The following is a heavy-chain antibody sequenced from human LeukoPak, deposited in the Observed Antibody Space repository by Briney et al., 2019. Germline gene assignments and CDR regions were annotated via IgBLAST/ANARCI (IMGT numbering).Heavy chain of an antibody. V-gene: IGHV3-23*01. J-gene: IGHJ4*02. D-gene: IGHD4-11*01. CDR2: IGAGGTFT. Sequence: PGGSLRLSCTASGFTFSSYAMNWVRQAPGKGLEWVSGIGAGGTFTYYAESVKGRFTISRDNSRNTLYLQMNSLRADDTAVYYCAKDLDYTTYGYSFTYWGQGTLVTVSS. CDR3: AKDLDYTTYGYSFTY. CDR1: GFTFSSYA.